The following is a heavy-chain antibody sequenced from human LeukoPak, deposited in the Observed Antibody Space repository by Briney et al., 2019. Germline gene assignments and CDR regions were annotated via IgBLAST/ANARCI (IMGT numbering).Heavy chain of an antibody. CDR2: INHSGST. D-gene: IGHD3-10*01. Sequence: SETLSLTCAVYGGSFSGYYWSWIRQPPGKGLEWIGEINHSGSTNYNPSLKSRVTISVDTFKNQFSLKLSSVTAADTAVYYCARITMVRGRFDYWGQGTLVTVSS. J-gene: IGHJ4*02. CDR3: ARITMVRGRFDY. CDR1: GGSFSGYY. V-gene: IGHV4-34*01.